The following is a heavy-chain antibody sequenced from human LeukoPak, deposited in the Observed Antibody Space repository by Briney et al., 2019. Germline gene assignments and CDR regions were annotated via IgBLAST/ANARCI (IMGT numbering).Heavy chain of an antibody. CDR2: ISGSGCST. CDR1: RLTFNIYA. D-gene: IGHD4-17*01. CDR3: ASMTTVPYTTFDY. Sequence: GLSLRLSRAASRLTFNIYAMSWVRHAPGKGLEWVSAISGSGCSTYYADALKGRFTTPRHNSKNTLYLQMNSLRAEDTAVYYCASMTTVPYTTFDYWGQGTLVTVSS. V-gene: IGHV3-23*01. J-gene: IGHJ4*02.